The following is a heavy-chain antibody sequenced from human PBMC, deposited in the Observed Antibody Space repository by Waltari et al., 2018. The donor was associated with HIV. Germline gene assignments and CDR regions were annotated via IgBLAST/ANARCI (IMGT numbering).Heavy chain of an antibody. J-gene: IGHJ4*02. CDR2: INHSGST. V-gene: IGHV4-34*01. CDR1: GGSFSDYY. Sequence: QVQLQQWGAGLLKPSETLSLPCAVYGGSFSDYYWSWIRQPPGKGLEWIGEINHSGSTNYNPSLKSRVTISVDTSKNQFALKLSSVTAADTAVYYCARGPYGYCSSTSCYRGVDYWGQGTLVTVSS. D-gene: IGHD2-2*02. CDR3: ARGPYGYCSSTSCYRGVDY.